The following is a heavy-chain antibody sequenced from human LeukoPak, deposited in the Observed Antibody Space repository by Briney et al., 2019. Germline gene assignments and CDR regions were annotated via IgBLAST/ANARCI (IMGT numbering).Heavy chain of an antibody. Sequence: SGTLSLTCAVSVGSNRSRNWWGWVRQPPGKGLEWIGELYHSGRTNYHPSLKSRVTISVDKSKNQFSLKLSSVPAADTAGYYCARKEYYDGLWAFDIWGRGTMVTVS. D-gene: IGHD3-22*01. CDR2: LYHSGRT. CDR3: ARKEYYDGLWAFDI. CDR1: VGSNRSRNW. V-gene: IGHV4-4*02. J-gene: IGHJ3*02.